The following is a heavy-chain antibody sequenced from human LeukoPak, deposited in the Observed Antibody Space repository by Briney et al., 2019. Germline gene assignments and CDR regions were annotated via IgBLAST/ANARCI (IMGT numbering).Heavy chain of an antibody. CDR2: IQSTTDGGTP. CDR3: TSGVGTLDY. D-gene: IGHD1-14*01. V-gene: IGHV3-15*01. J-gene: IGHJ4*02. Sequence: KTGGSLRLSCAASGLTFINAWMTWARQAPGKGLEWVGRIQSTTDGGTPDYATPVKGRFTISRDDSKNTLYLQMNSLKTEDTAVYYCTSGVGTLDYWGQGALVTVSS. CDR1: GLTFINAW.